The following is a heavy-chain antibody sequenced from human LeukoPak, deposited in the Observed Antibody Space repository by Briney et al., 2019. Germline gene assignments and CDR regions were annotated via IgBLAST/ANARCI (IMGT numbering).Heavy chain of an antibody. CDR2: ISGSGGST. V-gene: IGHV3-23*01. CDR3: AKDLGALIDIVVVVAATCDY. CDR1: GFTFSSYA. Sequence: GGSLRLSCAASGFTFSSYAMSWVRQAPGKGLEWVSAISGSGGSTYYADAVKGRLTISRDNSKNTLYLQMNSLRAEDTAVYYCAKDLGALIDIVVVVAATCDYWGQGTLVTVSS. D-gene: IGHD2-15*01. J-gene: IGHJ4*02.